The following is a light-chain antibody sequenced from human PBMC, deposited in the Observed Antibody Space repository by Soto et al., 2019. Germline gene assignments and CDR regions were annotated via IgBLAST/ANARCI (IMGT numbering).Light chain of an antibody. CDR1: QSVTNNY. CDR3: QQYDSSPIT. Sequence: EIVLTQSPGTLSLSPGERATLSCRASQSVTNNYLAWYQQKPGQAPRLLIYGASTRATGILDRFSGSGSGTDFTLTISRLEPEDFAVYYCQQYDSSPITFGQGTRLEIK. J-gene: IGKJ5*01. CDR2: GAS. V-gene: IGKV3-20*01.